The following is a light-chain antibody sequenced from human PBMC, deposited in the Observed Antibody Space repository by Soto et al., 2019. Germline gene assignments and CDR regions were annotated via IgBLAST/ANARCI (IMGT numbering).Light chain of an antibody. CDR3: CSYAGTYTKV. CDR1: SSDVGGYKF. V-gene: IGLV2-11*01. J-gene: IGLJ3*02. Sequence: QSVLTQPRSVSXSPGQSVTISCVGSSSDVGGYKFVSWYQQHPGKAPKLIIYDVIKRPSGVPDRFSGSKSGNTASLTISGLQADDEADYYCCSYAGTYTKVFGGGTKLTVL. CDR2: DVI.